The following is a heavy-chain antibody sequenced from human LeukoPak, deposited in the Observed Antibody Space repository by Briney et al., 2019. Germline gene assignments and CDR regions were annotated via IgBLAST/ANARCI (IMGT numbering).Heavy chain of an antibody. CDR2: IYSGGST. D-gene: IGHD3-16*02. J-gene: IGHJ4*02. Sequence: PGGSLRLSCAASGFTVSSNYMSWVRQAPGKGLEWVSVIYSGGSTYYADSEKGRFTISRDNSKNTLYLQMNSLRAEDTAVYYCARGTRVWGSYRYKGVGLDYWGQGTLVAVSS. V-gene: IGHV3-53*01. CDR1: GFTVSSNY. CDR3: ARGTRVWGSYRYKGVGLDY.